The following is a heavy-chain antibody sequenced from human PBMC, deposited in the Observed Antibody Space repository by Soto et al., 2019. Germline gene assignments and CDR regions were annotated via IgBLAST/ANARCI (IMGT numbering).Heavy chain of an antibody. CDR1: GGSISSYY. V-gene: IGHV4-59*08. Sequence: SETLSLTCTVSGGSISSYYWSWIXQXXXXGXEWIGYIYYSGSTNYNPSLKSRVTISVDTSKNQFSLKLSSVTAADTAVYYCASTTSYCSGGSCYWTYFDYWGQRTLVTVSS. CDR3: ASTTSYCSGGSCYWTYFDY. J-gene: IGHJ4*02. CDR2: IYYSGST. D-gene: IGHD2-15*01.